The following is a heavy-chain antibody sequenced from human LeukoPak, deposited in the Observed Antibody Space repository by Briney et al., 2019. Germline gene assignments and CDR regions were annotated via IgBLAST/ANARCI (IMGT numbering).Heavy chain of an antibody. V-gene: IGHV1-46*01. CDR2: INPSGGST. D-gene: IGHD5-12*01. Sequence: ASVKVSCKASGYTFTSSYMHWVRQAPGQGLEWMGIINPSGGSTSYAQKFQGRVTMTRDMSTSTVYMELSSLRSEDTAVYYCGLSGYDSDYPDYWGQGTLVTVSS. CDR3: GLSGYDSDYPDY. J-gene: IGHJ4*02. CDR1: GYTFTSSY.